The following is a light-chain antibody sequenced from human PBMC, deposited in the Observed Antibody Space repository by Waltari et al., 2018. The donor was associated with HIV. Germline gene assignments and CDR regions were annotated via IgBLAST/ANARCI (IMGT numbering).Light chain of an antibody. CDR2: GNT. CDR1: SSNIGAGYD. Sequence: HSVLTQPPSVSGAPGQRVTISCTGSSSNIGAGYDVHSYQHLPGTSPKLLIYGNTNRPSGVPDRFSGSKSGTSASLAITGLQAEDEADYYCQSYDSSLSGFVFGTGTKVTVL. V-gene: IGLV1-40*01. CDR3: QSYDSSLSGFV. J-gene: IGLJ1*01.